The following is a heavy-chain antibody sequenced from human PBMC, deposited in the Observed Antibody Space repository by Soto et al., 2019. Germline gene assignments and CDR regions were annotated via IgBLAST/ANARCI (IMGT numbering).Heavy chain of an antibody. CDR3: ARVSNPDYDY. J-gene: IGHJ4*02. V-gene: IGHV4-59*01. CDR1: GGSISSYY. CDR2: TYYSGST. Sequence: PSETLSLTCTVSGGSISSYYWSWIRQPPGKGLEWIGYTYYSGSTNYNPSLKSRVTISVDTSKNQFSLKLSSVTAADTAVYYCARVSNPDYDYWGQGTLVTVSS.